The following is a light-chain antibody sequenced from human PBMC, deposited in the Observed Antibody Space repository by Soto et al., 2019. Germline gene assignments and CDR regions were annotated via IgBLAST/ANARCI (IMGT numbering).Light chain of an antibody. J-gene: IGKJ4*01. Sequence: EILLTQSPGTLSLSPADRATLSCRASQSVYINYIAWYQQKPGQAPRAVIYGASIRATGIPDRFSGSGSGTDFSLTITRLEPEDSAVYYCQQYGSSLNFGGGTKVDI. V-gene: IGKV3-20*01. CDR3: QQYGSSLN. CDR1: QSVYINY. CDR2: GAS.